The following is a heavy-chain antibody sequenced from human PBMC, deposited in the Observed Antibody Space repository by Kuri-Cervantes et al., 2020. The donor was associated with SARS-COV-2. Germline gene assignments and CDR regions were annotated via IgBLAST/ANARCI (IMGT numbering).Heavy chain of an antibody. Sequence: GESLKISCTTSGFSFSSYSMSWVRQAPERGLEWVSYISSSGSYKYYADSVKGRFTISRDNPKNTLYLQMNSLRAEDTAVYYCARDGGLAAAGKFDYWGQGTLVTVSS. V-gene: IGHV3-21*01. J-gene: IGHJ4*02. CDR3: ARDGGLAAAGKFDY. CDR1: GFSFSSYS. D-gene: IGHD6-13*01. CDR2: ISSSGSYK.